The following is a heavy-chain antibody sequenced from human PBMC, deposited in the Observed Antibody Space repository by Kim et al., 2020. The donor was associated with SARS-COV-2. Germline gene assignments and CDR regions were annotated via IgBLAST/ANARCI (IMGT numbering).Heavy chain of an antibody. V-gene: IGHV3-33*03. CDR3: AKVAGSWSLLEY. CDR1: GFTFSSYD. CDR2: IWYDGSNK. J-gene: IGHJ4*02. D-gene: IGHD6-13*01. Sequence: GGSLRLSCAASGFTFSSYDMQWVRQTPGKGLEWVAVIWYDGSNKYYEDSVEGRFTISSDDYKNTLYLQMNRLRAEDTAVYYCAKVAGSWSLLEYCGQGT.